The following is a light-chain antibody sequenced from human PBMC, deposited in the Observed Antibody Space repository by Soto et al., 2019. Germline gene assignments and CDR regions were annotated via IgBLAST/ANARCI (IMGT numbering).Light chain of an antibody. CDR3: CSYAGTYTLYV. J-gene: IGLJ1*01. V-gene: IGLV2-11*01. Sequence: QSALTQPRSVSGSPGQSVTMSCTGTSSDVGGYNYVSWYQQHPGKAPKLMIYDVSKWPSGVPHRFSGSKSGNTASLTISGLQAEDEADYYCCSYAGTYTLYVFGTGTKVTVL. CDR1: SSDVGGYNY. CDR2: DVS.